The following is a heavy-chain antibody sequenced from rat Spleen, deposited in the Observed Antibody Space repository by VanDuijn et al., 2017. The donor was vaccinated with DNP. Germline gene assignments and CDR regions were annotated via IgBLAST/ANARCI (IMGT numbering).Heavy chain of an antibody. CDR2: ISTSGGST. J-gene: IGHJ3*01. Sequence: EVQLVESGGGLVQPGRSLKLSCAASGFTFTNFPMAWVRQAPTKGLEWVASISTSGGSTYYRDSVKGRFTISRDNAKSTLYLQMSSLRSEDTATYYCTTVYGGYSGWFAYWGQGTLVTVSS. D-gene: IGHD1-11*01. CDR1: GFTFTNFP. V-gene: IGHV5-46*01. CDR3: TTVYGGYSGWFAY.